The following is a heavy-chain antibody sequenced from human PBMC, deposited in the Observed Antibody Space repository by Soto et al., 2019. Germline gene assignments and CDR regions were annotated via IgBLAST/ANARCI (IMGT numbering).Heavy chain of an antibody. CDR3: ARSITGSAYFDE. V-gene: IGHV6-1*01. J-gene: IGHJ4*02. Sequence: SQTLSLTCAISGDSVSSNSATWNWIRQSPSRGLQWLGRTYYRSKWYYDYAESVKSRITINPDTSKNQFSLQLISVTPEDTAAYYCARSITGSAYFDEWGQGTLVTVSS. CDR1: GDSVSSNSAT. D-gene: IGHD3-10*01. CDR2: TYYRSKWYY.